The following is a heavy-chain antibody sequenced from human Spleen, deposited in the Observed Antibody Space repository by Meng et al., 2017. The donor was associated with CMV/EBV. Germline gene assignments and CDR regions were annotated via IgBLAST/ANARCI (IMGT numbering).Heavy chain of an antibody. Sequence: GESLKISCAASGFTFSTFGMHWVRQAPGKGLEWVAFTRYDGSNKYYADSVKGRFTISRDNSKNTLYLQMNNLRAGDTAVYYCAADSRMVTGYFDFWGQGALVTVSS. D-gene: IGHD5-18*01. J-gene: IGHJ4*02. CDR3: AADSRMVTGYFDF. CDR2: TRYDGSNK. CDR1: GFTFSTFG. V-gene: IGHV3-30*02.